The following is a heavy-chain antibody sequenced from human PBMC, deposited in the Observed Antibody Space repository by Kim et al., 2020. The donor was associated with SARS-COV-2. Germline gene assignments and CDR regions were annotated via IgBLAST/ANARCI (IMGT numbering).Heavy chain of an antibody. CDR2: ISSSSSTI. CDR3: ARDQRSSNDYGGKPRGWGFYVGVDV. CDR1: GFTFSSYS. J-gene: IGHJ6*02. D-gene: IGHD4-17*01. Sequence: GGSLRLSCAASGFTFSSYSMNWVRQAPGKGLEWVSYISSSSSTIYYADSVKGRFTISRDNAKNSLYLQMNSLRDEDTAVYYCARDQRSSNDYGGKPRGWGFYVGVDVWGQGTTVTVSS. V-gene: IGHV3-48*02.